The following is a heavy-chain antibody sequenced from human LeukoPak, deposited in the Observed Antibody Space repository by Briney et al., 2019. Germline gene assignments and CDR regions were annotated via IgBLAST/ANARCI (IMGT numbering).Heavy chain of an antibody. D-gene: IGHD1-26*01. Sequence: GGSLRLSCAASGFSFRSFEMSWVRQAPGKGLECIAYISSASGTIYHADSVKGRFTISRDNANNSLYLQMNSLRAEDTAIYYGARSTELSDPYFYYGMDVWGQGTTVTVSS. J-gene: IGHJ6*02. CDR3: ARSTELSDPYFYYGMDV. CDR1: GFSFRSFE. CDR2: ISSASGTI. V-gene: IGHV3-48*03.